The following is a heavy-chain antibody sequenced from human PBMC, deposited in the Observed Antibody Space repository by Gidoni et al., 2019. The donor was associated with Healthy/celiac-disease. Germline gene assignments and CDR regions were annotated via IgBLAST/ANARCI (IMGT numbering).Heavy chain of an antibody. V-gene: IGHV4-61*02. CDR2: IYTSGST. CDR1: GGSISSGSYY. J-gene: IGHJ4*02. CDR3: ARGIAAGFDY. D-gene: IGHD6-13*01. Sequence: QVQLQESGPGLVKPSQTLSLTCTVSGGSISSGSYYWSWIRQPAGKGLEWIGRIYTSGSTNYNPSLKSRVTISVDTSKNQFSLKLSSVTAADTAVYYCARGIAAGFDYWGQGTLVTVSS.